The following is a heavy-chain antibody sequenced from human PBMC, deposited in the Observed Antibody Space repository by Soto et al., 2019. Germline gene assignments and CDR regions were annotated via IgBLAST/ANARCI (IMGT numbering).Heavy chain of an antibody. D-gene: IGHD6-13*01. CDR1: GYTFTSYA. CDR3: ARHDSSSWYFDY. V-gene: IGHV1-3*01. Sequence: ASVKVSCKASGYTFTSYAMHWVRQAPGQRLEWMGWINAGNGNTKYSQKFQGRVTITRDTSASTAYMELSSLRSEDTAVYYCARHDSSSWYFDYWGQGPLVTVYS. J-gene: IGHJ4*02. CDR2: INAGNGNT.